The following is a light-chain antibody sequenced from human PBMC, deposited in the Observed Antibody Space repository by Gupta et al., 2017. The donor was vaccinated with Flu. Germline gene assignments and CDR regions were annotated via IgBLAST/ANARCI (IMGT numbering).Light chain of an antibody. V-gene: IGKV3-11*01. Sequence: EIVLTQSPATLSLSPGERATLSCRASQSVSSYLAWYQQKPGQAPRLLIYDASNRATGIPARFSGSGDGTDFTLTIISREPEDFAVYYCQQRINGHRSITFGHGTKVDIK. J-gene: IGKJ3*01. CDR1: QSVSSY. CDR3: QQRINGHRSIT. CDR2: DAS.